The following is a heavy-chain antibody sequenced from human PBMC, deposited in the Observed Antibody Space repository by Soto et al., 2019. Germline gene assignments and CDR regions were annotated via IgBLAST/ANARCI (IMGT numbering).Heavy chain of an antibody. V-gene: IGHV3-33*01. J-gene: IGHJ4*02. D-gene: IGHD6-19*01. CDR1: GFTFSSYG. Sequence: QVQPVESGGGVVQPGRSLRLSCAASGFTFSSYGMHWVRQAPGKGLEWVTRIWYDGTNKYYGDSVKGRFTISRDNTKNTLYLQMNSLRVEDSAVYYCARDRRYGKWLADYWGQGTLVTVSS. CDR2: IWYDGTNK. CDR3: ARDRRYGKWLADY.